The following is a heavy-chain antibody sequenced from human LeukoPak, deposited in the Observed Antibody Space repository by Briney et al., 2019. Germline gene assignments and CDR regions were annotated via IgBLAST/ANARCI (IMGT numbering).Heavy chain of an antibody. D-gene: IGHD3-10*01. Sequence: GESLKISCQGSGSSFADSWIGWVRQLPGKGLEWMGIIYPGDSDTRYSPSFQGQDSISVDKSISTAYLQWSTLKASATAMYYCARQYGRPFDYWGQGTLVTVSS. CDR2: IYPGDSDT. CDR3: ARQYGRPFDY. CDR1: GSSFADSW. J-gene: IGHJ4*02. V-gene: IGHV5-51*01.